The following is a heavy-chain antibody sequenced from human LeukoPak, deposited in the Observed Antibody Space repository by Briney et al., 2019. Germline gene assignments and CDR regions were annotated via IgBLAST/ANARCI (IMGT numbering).Heavy chain of an antibody. CDR2: VGGGTDI. CDR1: GFTFSVHG. V-gene: IGHV3-23*01. Sequence: GVSLRLSCVASGFTFSVHGMTWVRQAPGEGLEWVSSVGGGTDIYYADSVKGRFTASRDNSKNTLYLQMNSLRAEDTAVYYCAKDATPYNGIWDYFDHWGQGTPVTVSS. J-gene: IGHJ4*02. D-gene: IGHD5-24*01. CDR3: AKDATPYNGIWDYFDH.